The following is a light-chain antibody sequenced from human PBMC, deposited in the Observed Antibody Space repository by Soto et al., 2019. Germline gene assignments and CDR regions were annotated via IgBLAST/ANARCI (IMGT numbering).Light chain of an antibody. CDR1: SSDVGGYNY. CDR3: RSYTSSSSCV. Sequence: QSALTQPASVSGSPGQSITISCTGTSSDVGGYNYVSWYQQHPVKAPKLMIYDVSNRPSGVSNRFSGSKSGNTASLTISRRQAEDESDYFCRSYTSSSSCVFGTGTKLTVL. V-gene: IGLV2-14*01. CDR2: DVS. J-gene: IGLJ1*01.